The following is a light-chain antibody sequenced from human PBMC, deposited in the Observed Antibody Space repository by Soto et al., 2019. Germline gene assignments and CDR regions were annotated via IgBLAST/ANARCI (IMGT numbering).Light chain of an antibody. Sequence: QSVLPPPPSASGTPGQRLTISCSGSASNIGSNPVSWYQQVPGTAPRLLIESNVQRPSGVPDRFSGSKSGASVSLAISGLQSEDEANYFCASWDDDVDGVVFGGGTKLTVL. J-gene: IGLJ2*01. V-gene: IGLV1-44*01. CDR3: ASWDDDVDGVV. CDR1: ASNIGSNP. CDR2: SNV.